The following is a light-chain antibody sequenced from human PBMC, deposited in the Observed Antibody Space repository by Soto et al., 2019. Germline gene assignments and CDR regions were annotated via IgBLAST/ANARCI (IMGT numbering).Light chain of an antibody. CDR1: SSNIGAGYY. CDR3: QSYDSTRSARYV. V-gene: IGLV1-40*01. J-gene: IGLJ1*01. Sequence: QSVLTQPPSVSGAPGQRVTISCTGSSSNIGAGYYVHWYQQRPGTAPKLLIFGNINRPSGVPDRFSGSKSGTSASLAITGLQAEDEGDYYCQSYDSTRSARYVFGTGTKVTVL. CDR2: GNI.